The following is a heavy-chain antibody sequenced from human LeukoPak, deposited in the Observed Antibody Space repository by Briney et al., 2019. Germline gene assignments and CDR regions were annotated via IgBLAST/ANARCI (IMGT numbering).Heavy chain of an antibody. CDR1: GFTFSSYS. D-gene: IGHD1-26*01. J-gene: IGHJ4*02. Sequence: GGSLRLSCAASGFTFSSYSMNWVRQAPGKGLEWVSSISSSSSYIYYADSVKGRFTISRDNAKNSLYLQMNSLRAEDTAVYYCARSPNSGGYIDYWGQGTLVTVSS. CDR3: ARSPNSGGYIDY. V-gene: IGHV3-21*01. CDR2: ISSSSSYI.